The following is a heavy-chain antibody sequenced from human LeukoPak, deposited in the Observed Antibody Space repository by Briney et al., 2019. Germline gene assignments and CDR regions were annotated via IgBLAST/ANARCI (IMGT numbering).Heavy chain of an antibody. Sequence: PGGSLRHSCAASGFTFRTSAMSWVRQAPGKGLEWVSSISGSGSGTFYADSVKGRFTISRDTSKNTLYLQMNSLRADDTAVYYCAKGGLVTTLDYWGQGTLVTVSS. J-gene: IGHJ4*02. CDR3: AKGGLVTTLDY. D-gene: IGHD3-22*01. V-gene: IGHV3-23*01. CDR2: ISGSGSGT. CDR1: GFTFRTSA.